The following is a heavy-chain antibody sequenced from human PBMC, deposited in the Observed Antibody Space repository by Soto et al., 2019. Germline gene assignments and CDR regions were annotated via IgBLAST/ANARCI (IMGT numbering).Heavy chain of an antibody. Sequence: SETLSLSCAVSGGSISSSNWWSWVRQPPGKGLEWIGEIYHSGSTNYNPSLKRRVTISVDKSKNQFSLKLSSVTAADTAVYYCARVSGSYYYGMDVWGQGTTVTVSS. V-gene: IGHV4-4*02. CDR2: IYHSGST. CDR3: ARVSGSYYYGMDV. J-gene: IGHJ6*02. D-gene: IGHD3-10*01. CDR1: GGSISSSNW.